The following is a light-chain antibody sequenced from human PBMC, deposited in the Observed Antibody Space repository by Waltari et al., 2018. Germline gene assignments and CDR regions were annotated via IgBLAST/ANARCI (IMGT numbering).Light chain of an antibody. CDR1: TSDGGGY. J-gene: IGLJ3*02. V-gene: IGLV2-14*01. CDR2: EVS. Sequence: QSALTQPASVSGSPGQLITITCTWSTSDGGGYVAWYQQSPGQAPKLILYEVSSRPSGVSNRFSGSKSGNTASLTISRLQADDEADYFCGSYLDNIWLFGGGTKLTVL. CDR3: GSYLDNIWL.